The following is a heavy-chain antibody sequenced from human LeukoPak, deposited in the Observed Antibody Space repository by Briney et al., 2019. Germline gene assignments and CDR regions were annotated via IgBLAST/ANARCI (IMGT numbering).Heavy chain of an antibody. CDR3: SRGYYVSGSYIRREFVY. J-gene: IGHJ4*02. Sequence: GVSVTVPHQPSRYTFTHYGISWLRQAPAQGREGMGWINPYNCNTNYPRKPQGRVSITTDTSTSTAYVEPESLRSDDTAEGYGSRGYYVSGSYIRREFVYWGQGDLVTVSS. CDR1: RYTFTHYG. CDR2: INPYNCNT. V-gene: IGHV1-18*01. D-gene: IGHD3-10*01.